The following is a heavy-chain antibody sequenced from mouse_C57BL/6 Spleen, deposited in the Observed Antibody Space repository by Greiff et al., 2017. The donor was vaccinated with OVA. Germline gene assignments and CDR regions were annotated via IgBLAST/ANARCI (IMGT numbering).Heavy chain of an antibody. J-gene: IGHJ2*01. Sequence: VKLQESGAELVRPGASVTLSCKASGYTFTDYEMHWVKQTPVHGLEWIGAIDPETGGTAYNQKFKGKAILTADKSSSTAYMELRSLTSEDSAVYYCTRDLPKIYFDYWGQGTTLTVSS. CDR2: IDPETGGT. D-gene: IGHD2-1*01. CDR3: TRDLPKIYFDY. V-gene: IGHV1-15*01. CDR1: GYTFTDYE.